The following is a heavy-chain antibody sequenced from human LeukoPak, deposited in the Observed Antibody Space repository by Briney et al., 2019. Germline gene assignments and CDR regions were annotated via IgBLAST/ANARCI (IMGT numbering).Heavy chain of an antibody. V-gene: IGHV4-59*01. CDR2: IYYSGST. CDR3: ARGGYSYGYDAFDI. CDR1: GGSISSYY. Sequence: PSETLSLTCTVSGGSISSYYWSWIRQPPGKGLEWIGYIYYSGSTNYNPPLKSRVTISVDTSKNQFSLKLSSVTAADTAVYYCARGGYSYGYDAFDIWGQGTMVTVSS. J-gene: IGHJ3*02. D-gene: IGHD5-18*01.